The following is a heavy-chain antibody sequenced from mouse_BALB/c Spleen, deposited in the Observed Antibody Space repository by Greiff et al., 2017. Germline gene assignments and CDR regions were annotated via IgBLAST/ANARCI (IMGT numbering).Heavy chain of an antibody. CDR2: IAPGSGST. J-gene: IGHJ4*01. Sequence: DLVKPGASVKLSCKASGYTFTSYWINWIKQRPGQGLEWIGRIAPGSGSTYYNEMFKGKATLTVDTSSSTAYIQLSSLSSEDSAVYFSTRHDGYYGDYAMDYWGQGTSVTVSS. D-gene: IGHD2-3*01. CDR3: TRHDGYYGDYAMDY. V-gene: IGHV1S41*01. CDR1: GYTFTSYW.